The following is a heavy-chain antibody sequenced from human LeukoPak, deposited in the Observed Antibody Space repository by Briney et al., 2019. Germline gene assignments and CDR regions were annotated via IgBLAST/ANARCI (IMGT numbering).Heavy chain of an antibody. D-gene: IGHD3-3*01. V-gene: IGHV1-18*01. J-gene: IGHJ4*02. CDR1: GYTFTSYG. CDR3: AGHYDFWSGYYALDY. Sequence: ASVKVSCKASGYTFTSYGTSWVRQAPGQGLEWMGWISAYNGNTNYAQKLQGRVTMTTDTSTSTAYMELRSLRSDDTAVYYCAGHYDFWSGYYALDYWGQGTLVTVSS. CDR2: ISAYNGNT.